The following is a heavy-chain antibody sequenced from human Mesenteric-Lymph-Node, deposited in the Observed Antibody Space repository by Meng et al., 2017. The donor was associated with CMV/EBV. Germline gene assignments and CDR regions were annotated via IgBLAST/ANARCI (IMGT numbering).Heavy chain of an antibody. D-gene: IGHD2-2*01. V-gene: IGHV4-34*01. CDR1: GGSFSGYY. J-gene: IGHJ4*02. CDR3: ARVSYRNQLLLFEY. Sequence: VYGGSFSGYYWSWIRQPPGKGLEWIGEINHSGSTNYNPSLKSRVTISVDKSKNQFSLKLSSVTAADTAVYYCARVSYRNQLLLFEYWGQGTLVTVSS. CDR2: INHSGST.